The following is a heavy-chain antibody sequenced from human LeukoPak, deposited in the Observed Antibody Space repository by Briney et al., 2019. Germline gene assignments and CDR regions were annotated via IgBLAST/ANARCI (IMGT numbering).Heavy chain of an antibody. Sequence: GGSLRLSCAASGFTFSTYAMSWVRLAPGKGLEWVSAISGSGGSTYYADSVKGRFTISRDNSKNTLYLQMNSLRAEDTAVYYCAKGIRYCRGGSCYSFHYYGMDVWGQGTTVTVSS. D-gene: IGHD2-15*01. CDR3: AKGIRYCRGGSCYSFHYYGMDV. CDR1: GFTFSTYA. CDR2: ISGSGGST. J-gene: IGHJ6*02. V-gene: IGHV3-23*01.